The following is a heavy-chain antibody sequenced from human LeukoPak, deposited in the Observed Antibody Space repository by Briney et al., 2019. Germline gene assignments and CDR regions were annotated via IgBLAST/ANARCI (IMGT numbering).Heavy chain of an antibody. J-gene: IGHJ2*01. Sequence: GASVKVSCKASGYTFTSYYMHWVRHAPGQGLEWMGIINPSGGSTSYAQKFQGRVTMTRDTSTSTVYMELSSLRSEDTAVYYCARVTQMAWYFDLWGRGTLVTVSS. V-gene: IGHV1-46*03. CDR1: GYTFTSYY. D-gene: IGHD5-24*01. CDR2: INPSGGST. CDR3: ARVTQMAWYFDL.